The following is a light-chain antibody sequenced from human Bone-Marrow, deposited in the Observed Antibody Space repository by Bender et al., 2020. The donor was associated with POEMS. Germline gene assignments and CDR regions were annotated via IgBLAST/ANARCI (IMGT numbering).Light chain of an antibody. J-gene: IGLJ3*02. V-gene: IGLV3-21*02. CDR2: DDS. CDR1: NIGSTS. CDR3: QVWDTSSDHWV. Sequence: SYVLTQPPSVSVAPGQTASVSCGGNNIGSTSVHWYQQKPGQAPVVVVDDDSDRPSGIPERFSGSNSGDTATLTISRVEAGDEADYYCQVWDTSSDHWVFGGGTKLTVL.